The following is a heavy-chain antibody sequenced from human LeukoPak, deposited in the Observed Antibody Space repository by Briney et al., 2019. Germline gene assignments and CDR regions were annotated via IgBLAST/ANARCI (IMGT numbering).Heavy chain of an antibody. V-gene: IGHV3-33*01. Sequence: GGSLRLSCAASGFSFSSYGMHWVRQAPGKGLEWVAVIWYDGTNKYYADSVKGRFTISRDNSKNTLYQQMNSLRAEDTAVYYCARDQRGFSYSKYYFDYWGQGTLVTVSS. J-gene: IGHJ4*02. CDR3: ARDQRGFSYSKYYFDY. CDR2: IWYDGTNK. CDR1: GFSFSSYG. D-gene: IGHD5-18*01.